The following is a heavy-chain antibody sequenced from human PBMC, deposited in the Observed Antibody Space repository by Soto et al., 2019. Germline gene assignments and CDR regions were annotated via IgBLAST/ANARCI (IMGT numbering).Heavy chain of an antibody. CDR2: ISSSSSYI. D-gene: IGHD2-15*01. Sequence: PGGSLRLSCAASGFTFSSYSMNWVRQAPGKGLEWVSSISSSSSYIYYADSVKGRFTISRDNAKNSLYLQMNSLRAEDTAVYYCARMGCSGGSCYSRYYYYYYMVVWGKGTTVTVS. CDR1: GFTFSSYS. J-gene: IGHJ6*03. CDR3: ARMGCSGGSCYSRYYYYYYMVV. V-gene: IGHV3-21*01.